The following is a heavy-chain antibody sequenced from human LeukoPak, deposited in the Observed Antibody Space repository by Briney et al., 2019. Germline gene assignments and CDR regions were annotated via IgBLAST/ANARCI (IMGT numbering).Heavy chain of an antibody. V-gene: IGHV4-59*08. CDR3: ARLTGPRVRGVIILYNWFDP. J-gene: IGHJ5*02. CDR2: IYYSGST. CDR1: GGSISSYY. D-gene: IGHD3-10*01. Sequence: PSETLSLTCTVSGGSISSYYWSWIRQPPGKGLEWIGYIYYSGSTNYNPSLKSRVTISVDTSKNQFSLKLSSVTAADTAVYYCARLTGPRVRGVIILYNWFDPWGQGTLVTVSS.